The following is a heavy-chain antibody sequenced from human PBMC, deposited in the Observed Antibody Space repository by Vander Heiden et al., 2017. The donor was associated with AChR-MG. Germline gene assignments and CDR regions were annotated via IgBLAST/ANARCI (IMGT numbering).Heavy chain of an antibody. D-gene: IGHD1-7*01. CDR1: GFTFRNYE. CDR2: ISSSGRTI. V-gene: IGHV3-48*03. Sequence: EVQLVESGGGLVQPGGSLRLSCAGSGFTFRNYEMNWVRQAPGKGLEWVSYISSSGRTIYYADSVKGRFTISRDNANNSLYLQMSSLRAEDTALYYCARDFRYNWNYRAFDIWGQGTMVTVSS. J-gene: IGHJ3*02. CDR3: ARDFRYNWNYRAFDI.